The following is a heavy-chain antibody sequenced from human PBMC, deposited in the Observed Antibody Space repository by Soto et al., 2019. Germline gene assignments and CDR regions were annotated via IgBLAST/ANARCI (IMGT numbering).Heavy chain of an antibody. CDR3: ARDDEGGSYCALGY. CDR2: ILHDGNNK. J-gene: IGHJ4*02. Sequence: QVQLVESGGGVVQPGRSLRLSCAASGFTFSNYIMHWVRQAPGKGLERVAIILHDGNNKYYADSVKGRFTISRDNSKNTLYLQMNSLRTEDTAIYYCARDDEGGSYCALGYWGQGTLVTVSS. D-gene: IGHD3-10*01. V-gene: IGHV3-30-3*01. CDR1: GFTFSNYI.